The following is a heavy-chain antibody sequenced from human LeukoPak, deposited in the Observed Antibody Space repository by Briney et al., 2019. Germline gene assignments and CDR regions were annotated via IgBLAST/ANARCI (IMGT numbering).Heavy chain of an antibody. Sequence: PSETLSLTCTVSGGSVNNYYWSWIRQPPGKGLEWIGYIYYSGSTNYSPSLKSRVTISVDTSKKQFSLMLSSVIAADTAVYYCARGFQRGYGPHYGMDVWGQGTTVTVPS. J-gene: IGHJ6*02. V-gene: IGHV4-59*02. CDR3: ARGFQRGYGPHYGMDV. CDR1: GGSVNNYY. D-gene: IGHD5-12*01. CDR2: IYYSGST.